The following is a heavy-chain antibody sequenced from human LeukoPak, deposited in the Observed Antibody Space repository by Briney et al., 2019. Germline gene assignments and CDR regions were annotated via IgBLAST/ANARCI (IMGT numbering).Heavy chain of an antibody. V-gene: IGHV1-2*06. Sequence: ASVKVSCKASGYTFTGYYMHWVRQAPGQGLEWMGRINPNSGGTNYAQKFQGRVTMTRDTSISTAYMELSSLRSEDTAVYYCARDVRSASYYYYMDVWGKGTTVTVSS. CDR1: GYTFTGYY. D-gene: IGHD3-10*02. CDR3: ARDVRSASYYYYMDV. CDR2: INPNSGGT. J-gene: IGHJ6*03.